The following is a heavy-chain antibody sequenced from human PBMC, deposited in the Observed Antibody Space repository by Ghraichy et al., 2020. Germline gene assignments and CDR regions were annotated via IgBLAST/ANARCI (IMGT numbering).Heavy chain of an antibody. Sequence: GESLNISCSASGLTIGSNWMTWVRQAPGKGLEWVANINQDGSEKYYVDSVKGRFTIARDNPRNSLDLQMNSLRPEDTAMYYCATRRCSISDCHGASQKCFHYGGGEIRVTVPS. D-gene: IGHD2-21*02. CDR3: ATRRCSISDCHGASQKCFHY. CDR1: GLTIGSNW. CDR2: INQDGSEK. J-gene: IGHJ4*02. V-gene: IGHV3-7*03.